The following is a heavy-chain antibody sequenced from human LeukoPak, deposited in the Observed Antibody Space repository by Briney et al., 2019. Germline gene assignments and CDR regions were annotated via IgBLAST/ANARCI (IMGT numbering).Heavy chain of an antibody. CDR2: ISAYNGNT. CDR3: ARGYCTNGVCRTFDI. Sequence: ASVKVSCKASGYTFTSYGISWVRQAPGQGLEWMGWISAYNGNTNYAQKLQGRVTMTTDTSTSTAYMELRSLRSDDTAVYYCARGYCTNGVCRTFDIWGQGTLVTVSS. CDR1: GYTFTSYG. J-gene: IGHJ4*02. V-gene: IGHV1-18*01. D-gene: IGHD2-8*01.